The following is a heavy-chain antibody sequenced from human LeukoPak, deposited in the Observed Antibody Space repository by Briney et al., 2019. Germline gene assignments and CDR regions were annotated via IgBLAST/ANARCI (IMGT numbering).Heavy chain of an antibody. D-gene: IGHD3-22*01. CDR2: IYYTGST. CDR1: GGSINGYY. J-gene: IGHJ4*02. Sequence: SETLSLTCTVSGGSINGYYWSWIRQSPGKGLESLGYIYYTGSTNYNPSLKSRVTMSVDTSRNQFFLRLSSVTAADTAVYYCARFSECSRSSVHYLDYWGQGTLVSVSS. CDR3: ARFSECSRSSVHYLDY. V-gene: IGHV4-59*01.